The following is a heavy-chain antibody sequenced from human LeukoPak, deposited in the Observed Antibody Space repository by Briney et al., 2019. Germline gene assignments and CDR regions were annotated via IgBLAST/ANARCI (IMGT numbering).Heavy chain of an antibody. CDR1: GGPISSYY. CDR2: IYTSGST. Sequence: PSETLSLTCTVSGGPISSYYWSWIRQPAGKGLEWIGRIYTSGSTNYNPSLESRVTISVDKSKNQFSLKLSSVTAADTAVYYCARERGGSGWSAYYYYYMDVWGKGTTVTVSS. CDR3: ARERGGSGWSAYYYYYMDV. J-gene: IGHJ6*03. V-gene: IGHV4-4*07. D-gene: IGHD6-19*01.